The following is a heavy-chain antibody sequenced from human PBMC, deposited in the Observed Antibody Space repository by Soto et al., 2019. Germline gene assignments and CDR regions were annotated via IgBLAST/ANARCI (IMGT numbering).Heavy chain of an antibody. CDR2: INAGNGNT. CDR1: GYTFTSYA. V-gene: IGHV1-3*01. J-gene: IGHJ4*02. D-gene: IGHD3-9*01. CDR3: ARYFDDILTGYSFDY. Sequence: ASVKVSCKASGYTFTSYAMHWVRQAPGQRLEWMGWINAGNGNTKYSQKFQGRVTITRDTSASTAYMELSSLRSEDTAVYYCARYFDDILTGYSFDYWGQGSLVTVSS.